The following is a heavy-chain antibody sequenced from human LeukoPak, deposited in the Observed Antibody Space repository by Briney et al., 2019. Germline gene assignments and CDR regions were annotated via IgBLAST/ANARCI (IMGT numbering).Heavy chain of an antibody. Sequence: SQTLSLTCAISGDSVSSNSAAWNWIRQSPSRGLEWLGRTYYRSKWYNDYAVSVKSRITINPDTSKNQFSLQLNSVTPEDTAVYYCAPGEGVATITGPFDYWGQGTLVTVSS. CDR3: APGEGVATITGPFDY. V-gene: IGHV6-1*01. J-gene: IGHJ4*02. CDR1: GDSVSSNSAA. CDR2: TYYRSKWYN. D-gene: IGHD5-12*01.